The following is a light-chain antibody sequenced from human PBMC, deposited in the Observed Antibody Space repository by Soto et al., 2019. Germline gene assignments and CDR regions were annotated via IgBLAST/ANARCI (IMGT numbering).Light chain of an antibody. CDR2: EVS. CDR1: ISDVGGYDY. J-gene: IGLJ1*01. CDR3: TSYAGDNNYL. V-gene: IGLV2-8*01. Sequence: QSLLTQPPSASGSPGQPVTISCTGTISDVGGYDYVSWYQQYPGKAPKLLIYEVSKRPSGVPDRFSGSKTGNTASLTVSGLQADDEADYYCTSYAGDNNYLFRTGTKVTVL.